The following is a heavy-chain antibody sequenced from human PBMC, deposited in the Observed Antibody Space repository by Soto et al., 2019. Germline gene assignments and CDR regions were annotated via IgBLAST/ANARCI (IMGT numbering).Heavy chain of an antibody. J-gene: IGHJ4*02. V-gene: IGHV5-51*01. CDR1: GYSFVSYW. CDR3: ARRDGYEIEY. Sequence: PGESLKISCKGSGYSFVSYWIGWVRQMPGKGLEWMGIIYPGDSDTRYSPSFQGQVTISADKSITTVYLQWSSLKASDTDMYYCARRDGYEIEYWGQGTLVTVSS. CDR2: IYPGDSDT. D-gene: IGHD5-12*01.